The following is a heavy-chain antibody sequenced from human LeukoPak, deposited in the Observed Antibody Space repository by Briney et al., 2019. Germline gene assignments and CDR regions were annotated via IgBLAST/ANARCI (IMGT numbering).Heavy chain of an antibody. CDR2: IIPIFGTA. CDR3: ARASIVVVVAAKVAAFDI. J-gene: IGHJ3*02. Sequence: RASVKLSCTASGGTFSSYAISWVRQAPGQGLEWMGRIIPIFGTANYAQKFQGRVTITADKSTSTAYMELSSLRSEDTAVYYCARASIVVVVAAKVAAFDIWGQGTMVTVSS. D-gene: IGHD2-15*01. CDR1: GGTFSSYA. V-gene: IGHV1-69*06.